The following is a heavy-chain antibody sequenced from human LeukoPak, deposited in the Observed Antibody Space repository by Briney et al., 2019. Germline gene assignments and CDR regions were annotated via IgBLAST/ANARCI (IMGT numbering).Heavy chain of an antibody. Sequence: SLRLSCAASGFTFSSCRMHWVRQAPGKGLEWVALISYDGSNKFYAGSVKGRFTVSRDNSKNTLYLQMNSLRTEDTAVYYCAQDRGTWGSEYFQRWGRGTLVTVSS. CDR1: GFTFSSCR. D-gene: IGHD3-10*01. V-gene: IGHV3-30*18. J-gene: IGHJ1*01. CDR2: ISYDGSNK. CDR3: AQDRGTWGSEYFQR.